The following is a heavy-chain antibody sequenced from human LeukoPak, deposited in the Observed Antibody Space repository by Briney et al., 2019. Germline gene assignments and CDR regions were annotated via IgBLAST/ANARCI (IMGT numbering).Heavy chain of an antibody. V-gene: IGHV3-30-3*01. J-gene: IGHJ4*02. Sequence: PGGSLRLSCAASVFTFSHYAIHWVRQPPGKCLECVSFTSSDATTEHFADSAKGRFTMSRDNSKNTVYLQMTTLRDEDTAVYYCTRGSGSGSFLIDYWGRGTLVTVSS. CDR1: VFTFSHYA. D-gene: IGHD3-10*01. CDR2: TSSDATTE. CDR3: TRGSGSGSFLIDY.